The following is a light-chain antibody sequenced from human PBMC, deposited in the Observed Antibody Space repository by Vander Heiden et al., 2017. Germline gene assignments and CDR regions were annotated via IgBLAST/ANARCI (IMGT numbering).Light chain of an antibody. CDR3: LQCYNTAYT. V-gene: IGKV1-39*01. CDR2: ASS. J-gene: IGKJ2*01. CDR1: QSISSY. Sequence: DIQMTQSPSSLSASVGDRVTITCRASQSISSYLNWYQQKPGKAPKLLIYASSTLQSGVPSRFRGSGSGTDFALTISSLQPEDFATYYCLQCYNTAYTFGQGTKVEIK.